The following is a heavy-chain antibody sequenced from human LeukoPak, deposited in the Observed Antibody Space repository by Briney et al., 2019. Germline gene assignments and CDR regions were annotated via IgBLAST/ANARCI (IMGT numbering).Heavy chain of an antibody. CDR3: AKDDFWSGYFATFSDDAFDI. V-gene: IGHV3-23*01. Sequence: PGGSLRLSCAASGFTFSSYAMSWVRQAPGKGLEWVSAISGSGGSTYYADPVKGRFTISRDNSKNTLYLQMNSLRAEDTAVYYCAKDDFWSGYFATFSDDAFDIWGQGTMVTVSS. J-gene: IGHJ3*02. CDR1: GFTFSSYA. D-gene: IGHD3-3*01. CDR2: ISGSGGST.